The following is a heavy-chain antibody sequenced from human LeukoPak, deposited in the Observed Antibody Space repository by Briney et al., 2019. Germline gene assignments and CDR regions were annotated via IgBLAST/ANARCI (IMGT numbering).Heavy chain of an antibody. CDR3: ARDGQQWSFDY. J-gene: IGHJ4*02. Sequence: GGSLRLSCAASGFTFSSYSMNWVRQAPGKGLVWVARINSDGSSTTYADSVKGRFTISRDSAKNTLYLQMNSLRAEDTAVYYCARDGQQWSFDYWGQGTLVTVSS. CDR2: INSDGSST. D-gene: IGHD5-18*01. CDR1: GFTFSSYS. V-gene: IGHV3-74*01.